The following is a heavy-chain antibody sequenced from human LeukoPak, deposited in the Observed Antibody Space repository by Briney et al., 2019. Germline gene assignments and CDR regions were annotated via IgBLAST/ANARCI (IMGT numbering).Heavy chain of an antibody. V-gene: IGHV3-30*18. CDR2: ISYDGSNK. J-gene: IGHJ6*02. CDR1: GFTFSSYG. CDR3: AKDEYSSSPDERNYYYYGMDV. Sequence: GRSLRLSCAASGFTFSSYGMHWVRQAPGKGLEWVAVISYDGSNKYYADSVKGRFTISRDNSKNTLYLQMNSLRAEDTAVYYCAKDEYSSSPDERNYYYYGMDVWGQGTTVTVSS. D-gene: IGHD6-6*01.